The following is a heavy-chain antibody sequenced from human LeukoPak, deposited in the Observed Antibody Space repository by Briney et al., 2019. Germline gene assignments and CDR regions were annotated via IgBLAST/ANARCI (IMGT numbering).Heavy chain of an antibody. CDR2: INSDGSIT. J-gene: IGHJ4*02. V-gene: IGHV3-74*01. Sequence: GGSLRLSCAASGFTFSRNWMHWVRQAPGKGLVWVSRINSDGSITNYEDSVNGRFTISRDNAKNTLYLQMSSLRAEDTGVYYCAKIDAYWGQGTLVTVSS. CDR1: GFTFSRNW. CDR3: AKIDAY.